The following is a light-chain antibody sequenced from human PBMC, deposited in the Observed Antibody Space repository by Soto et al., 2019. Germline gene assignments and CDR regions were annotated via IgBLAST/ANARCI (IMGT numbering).Light chain of an antibody. V-gene: IGKV3-15*01. J-gene: IGKJ3*01. CDR1: QSVSSL. CDR3: QQYGRSPFT. Sequence: IVLTQSPATLSVSPGERATLSCRASQSVSSLLAWYQQKPRQAPRLLIYDTSTRATGIPARFSGSGSGTDFTLTISSLQSEDFAIYYCQQYGRSPFTFGPGTKVDIK. CDR2: DTS.